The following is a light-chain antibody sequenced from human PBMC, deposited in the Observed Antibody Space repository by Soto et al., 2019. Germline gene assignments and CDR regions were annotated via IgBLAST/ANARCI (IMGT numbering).Light chain of an antibody. CDR1: GSNIGSNT. V-gene: IGLV1-44*01. CDR3: AAWDDSLNGYV. J-gene: IGLJ1*01. Sequence: QSVLTQPTSASGTPGQRVTISCSGSGSNIGSNTVNWYQQLPGTAPKLIIYNNSQRPSGVPDRFSGSKSGTSASLAISGLQSDIEADYYCAAWDDSLNGYVFGIGTKLTVL. CDR2: NNS.